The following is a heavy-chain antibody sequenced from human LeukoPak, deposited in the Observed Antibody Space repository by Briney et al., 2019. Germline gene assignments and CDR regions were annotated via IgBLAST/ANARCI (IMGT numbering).Heavy chain of an antibody. CDR2: TYPGDSDT. CDR3: ARLGYYGSGSLNAFDI. J-gene: IGHJ3*02. Sequence: HGESLKISCRGSGYSFASHWIAWVRQMPGKGLEWMGITYPGDSDTRYSPSFPGQVTISADKSISTAYLQWSSLKASDTAMYYCARLGYYGSGSLNAFDIWGQGTMVTVSS. V-gene: IGHV5-51*01. CDR1: GYSFASHW. D-gene: IGHD3-10*01.